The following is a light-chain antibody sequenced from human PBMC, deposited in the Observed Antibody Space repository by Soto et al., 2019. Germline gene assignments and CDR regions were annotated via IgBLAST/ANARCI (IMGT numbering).Light chain of an antibody. Sequence: DIVMTQSPDSLAVSLGVRATINCKSSQSVLYSSNNKNYLAWYQQKPGQPPKLLIYWASTRESGVPDRFSGSGSGTDVTLTIGSLQAEDVAVYYCQQYYSTPPTFGGGTKVEI. CDR3: QQYYSTPPT. CDR2: WAS. CDR1: QSVLYSSNNKNY. V-gene: IGKV4-1*01. J-gene: IGKJ4*01.